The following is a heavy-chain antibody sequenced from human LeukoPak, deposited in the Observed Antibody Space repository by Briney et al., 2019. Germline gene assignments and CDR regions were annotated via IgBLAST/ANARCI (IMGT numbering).Heavy chain of an antibody. CDR1: GYTFTSYD. D-gene: IGHD4-17*01. V-gene: IGHV1-8*01. CDR2: MNPNSGNT. CDR3: AREMTVTHGLKYYYYGMDV. Sequence: ASVKVSCKASGYTFTSYDINWVRQATGQGLEWMGWMNPNSGNTGYAQKFQGRVTMTRNTSISTAYMELSSLRSEDTAVYYCAREMTVTHGLKYYYYGMDVWGQGTTVTVSS. J-gene: IGHJ6*02.